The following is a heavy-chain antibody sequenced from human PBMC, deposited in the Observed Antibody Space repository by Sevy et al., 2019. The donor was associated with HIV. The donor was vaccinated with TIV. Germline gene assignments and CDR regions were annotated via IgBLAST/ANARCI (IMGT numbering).Heavy chain of an antibody. CDR1: GYSFASYG. CDR3: ARCLGGLRPWEYNWFDP. CDR2: VTPYNGNK. V-gene: IGHV1-18*01. D-gene: IGHD1-26*01. Sequence: ASVKVSCKASGYSFASYGISWVRQAPGQGLEWMGWVTPYNGNKKYAEKLQGRVSMTTDTSTSTGYMELRSLRSDDTAVYYCARCLGGLRPWEYNWFDPGGQGTLVTVSS. J-gene: IGHJ5*02.